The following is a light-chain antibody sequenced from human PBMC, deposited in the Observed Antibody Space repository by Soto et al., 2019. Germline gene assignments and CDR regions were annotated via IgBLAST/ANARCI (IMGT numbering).Light chain of an antibody. V-gene: IGLV1-40*01. CDR3: QSYDSSLSGYV. J-gene: IGLJ1*01. CDR1: SSNIGAGYD. Sequence: QSVLTQPPSVSGAPGQRVTISCTGSSSNIGAGYDVHWYQQLPGTAPKLLIYGNSNRPSGVPDRFSGSKSGTSASLAITGIKAEDEADYYCQSYDSSLSGYVFGTGTKVPVL. CDR2: GNS.